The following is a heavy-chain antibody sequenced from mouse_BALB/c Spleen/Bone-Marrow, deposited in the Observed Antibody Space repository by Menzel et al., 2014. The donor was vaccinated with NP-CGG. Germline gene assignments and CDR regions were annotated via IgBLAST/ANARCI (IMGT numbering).Heavy chain of an antibody. CDR2: IDPANGNT. Sequence: EVKLMESGAELAKPGASVKLSCTASGFNIKDTYMYWVKQRPEQGLEWIGRIDPANGNTKYDPKFQGKATITADTSSNTAYLQLSSLTSEDTAVYYCARYRYYGSSYAMDYWGQGTSVTVSS. CDR1: GFNIKDTY. J-gene: IGHJ4*01. V-gene: IGHV14-3*02. D-gene: IGHD1-1*01. CDR3: ARYRYYGSSYAMDY.